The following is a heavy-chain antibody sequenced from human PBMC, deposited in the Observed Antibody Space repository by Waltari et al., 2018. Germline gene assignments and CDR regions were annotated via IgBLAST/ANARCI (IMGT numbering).Heavy chain of an antibody. V-gene: IGHV3-30*02. CDR3: AKDRQQLDAFDI. CDR1: GFTFSSYG. D-gene: IGHD6-13*01. CDR2: IWYDGSNK. Sequence: VQLLESGGGLVQPGGSLRLSCAASGFTFSSYGMHWVRQAPGKGLEWVAVIWYDGSNKYYADSVKGRFTISRDNSKNTLYLQMNSLRAEDTAMYYCAKDRQQLDAFDIWGQGTMVTVSS. J-gene: IGHJ3*02.